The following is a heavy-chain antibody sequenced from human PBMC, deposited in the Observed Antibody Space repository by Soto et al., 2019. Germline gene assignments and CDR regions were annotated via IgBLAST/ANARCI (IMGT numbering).Heavy chain of an antibody. D-gene: IGHD6-19*01. CDR1: GFNFDAYS. CDR2: IKWNGGGT. J-gene: IGHJ4*02. Sequence: GGSLRLSCAASGFNFDAYSMHWVRQAPGKGLDWVSVIKWNGGGTYYAGSVGGRFSISRDNNKNSLYLQMNSLRIDDTGLYYCVKEHSSGWPTLDYWGQGTLVTVSS. V-gene: IGHV3-43*01. CDR3: VKEHSSGWPTLDY.